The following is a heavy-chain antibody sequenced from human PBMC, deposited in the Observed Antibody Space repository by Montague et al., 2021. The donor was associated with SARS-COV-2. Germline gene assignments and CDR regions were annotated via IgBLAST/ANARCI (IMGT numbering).Heavy chain of an antibody. CDR2: INHAGGT. Sequence: SETLSLTCAVYGGPLRGHFWSWIRQSPGKGLEWIGEINHAGGTTYSPSLFSRVTILLDASKNQFSLKMTSVTAADTALYFCARGAGRGYYGSVTFDYWGQGTLVTVSS. D-gene: IGHD3-10*01. V-gene: IGHV4-34*01. J-gene: IGHJ4*02. CDR1: GGPLRGHF. CDR3: ARGAGRGYYGSVTFDY.